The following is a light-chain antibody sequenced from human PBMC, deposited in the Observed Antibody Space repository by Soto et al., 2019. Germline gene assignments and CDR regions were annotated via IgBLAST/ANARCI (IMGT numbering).Light chain of an antibody. J-gene: IGLJ1*01. CDR3: QSYDSTLSARYV. V-gene: IGLV1-40*01. Sequence: QSVLTQPPSVSGAPGQRVTISCTGSSSNIGANYDVHWYQHRPGTAPKHLIFGNNNRPSGVPDRFSGSKSGTSASLAITGLQAEDEGDYYCQSYDSTLSARYVFGTGTKLTVL. CDR1: SSNIGANYD. CDR2: GNN.